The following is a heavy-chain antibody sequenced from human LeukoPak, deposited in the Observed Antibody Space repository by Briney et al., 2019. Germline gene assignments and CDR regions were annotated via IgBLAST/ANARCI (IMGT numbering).Heavy chain of an antibody. CDR2: IYPGDSDT. J-gene: IGHJ3*02. Sequence: GESLKISCKGSGYSFTSYWTGWVRQMPGKGLEWMGFIYPGDSDTRYSPSFQGQVTISADKSISTAYLQWSSLKASDTAMYYCARHTAVPAAIDAFDIWGQGTMVTVSS. D-gene: IGHD2-2*01. CDR3: ARHTAVPAAIDAFDI. V-gene: IGHV5-51*02. CDR1: GYSFTSYW.